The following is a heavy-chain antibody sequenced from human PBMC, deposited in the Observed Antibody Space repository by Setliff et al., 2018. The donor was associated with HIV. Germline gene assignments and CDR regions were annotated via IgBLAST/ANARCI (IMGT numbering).Heavy chain of an antibody. CDR2: VGNRLSQGTT. CDR3: TRDQWLVPGGYFDL. D-gene: IGHD6-19*01. Sequence: GSLRPSCTASGFTFGDYVMSWVRQAPGKGLEWVGFVGNRLSQGTTQYAAAVKGRFVISRDDSKGIVYLQMRSLTTEDTAVYYCTRDQWLVPGGYFDLWGRGTLVTVSS. V-gene: IGHV3-49*04. CDR1: GFTFGDYV. J-gene: IGHJ2*01.